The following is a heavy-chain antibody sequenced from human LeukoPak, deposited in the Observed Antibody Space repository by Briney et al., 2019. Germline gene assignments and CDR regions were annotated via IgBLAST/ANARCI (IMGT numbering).Heavy chain of an antibody. Sequence: SLKVSCKASGGTFSSYAISWVRQAPGQGLEWMGRIIPIFTITDYAQKFRDRVTITADKSTSTAFMELSSLTSEDTAVYYCARWAASCSSANCPYYLDYWGQGALVTVSS. CDR3: ARWAASCSSANCPYYLDY. V-gene: IGHV1-69*04. J-gene: IGHJ4*02. D-gene: IGHD2-2*01. CDR1: GGTFSSYA. CDR2: IIPIFTIT.